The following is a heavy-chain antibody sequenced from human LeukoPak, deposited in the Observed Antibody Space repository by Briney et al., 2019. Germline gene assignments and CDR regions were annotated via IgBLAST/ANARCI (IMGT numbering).Heavy chain of an antibody. CDR3: AKVFEVRGARRPKDY. V-gene: IGHV3-30*18. CDR2: ISYDGGNK. Sequence: GRSLRLSCAASGLTFSDYGMHWVRQAPGKGLEWVALISYDGGNKFYADSVRDRFTISRDNSKNTLFLQMNSLRTEDTAMYYCAKVFEVRGARRPKDYWGQGTLVIVSS. J-gene: IGHJ4*02. CDR1: GLTFSDYG. D-gene: IGHD3-10*01.